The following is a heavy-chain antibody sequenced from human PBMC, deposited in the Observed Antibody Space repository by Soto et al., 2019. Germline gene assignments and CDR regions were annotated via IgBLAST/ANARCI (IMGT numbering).Heavy chain of an antibody. CDR2: IGTAGDT. CDR1: GFTFSSYD. CDR3: ARSLPDLYSSGWSQNYYYYGMDV. D-gene: IGHD6-19*01. V-gene: IGHV3-13*01. J-gene: IGHJ6*02. Sequence: GGSLRLSCAASGFTFSSYDMHWVRQATGKGLEWVSAIGTAGDTYYPGSVKGRFTISRENAKNSLYLQMNSLRAEDTAVYYCARSLPDLYSSGWSQNYYYYGMDVWGQGTTVTVSS.